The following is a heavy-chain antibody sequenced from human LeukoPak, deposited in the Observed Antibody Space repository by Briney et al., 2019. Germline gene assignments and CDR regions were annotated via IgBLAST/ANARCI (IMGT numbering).Heavy chain of an antibody. V-gene: IGHV3-33*06. Sequence: GGSLRLSCAASGFTFSNAWMSWVRQAPGKGLEWVAVIWYDGSNKYYADSVKGRFTISRDNSKNTLYLQMNSLRAEDTAVYYCAKDFTRYFDWLSPSGYFQHWGQGTLVTVSS. J-gene: IGHJ1*01. CDR3: AKDFTRYFDWLSPSGYFQH. CDR2: IWYDGSNK. CDR1: GFTFSNAW. D-gene: IGHD3-9*01.